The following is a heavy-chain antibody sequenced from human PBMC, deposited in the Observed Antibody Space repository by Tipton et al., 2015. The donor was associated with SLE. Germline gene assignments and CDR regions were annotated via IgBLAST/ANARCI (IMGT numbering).Heavy chain of an antibody. Sequence: QLVQSGAEVKMPGASVKVSCKASGYIFTGYYMHWVRQAPGQGLEWMGWINPNSGGTNYAQKFQGRVTMTRDTSTSTVYMELSSLRSEDTAVYYCASMYYDTFAGNYYYGMDVWGQGTTVTVSS. V-gene: IGHV1-2*02. J-gene: IGHJ6*02. CDR1: GYIFTGYY. D-gene: IGHD3-22*01. CDR3: ASMYYDTFAGNYYYGMDV. CDR2: INPNSGGT.